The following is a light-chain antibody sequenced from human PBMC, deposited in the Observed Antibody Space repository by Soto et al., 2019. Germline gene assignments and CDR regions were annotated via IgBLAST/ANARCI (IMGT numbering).Light chain of an antibody. CDR2: SAS. CDR1: QSISSY. Sequence: DIQMTQSPSSLSASVGDRVTMSCRASQSISSYLNWYQQKPGNAPKLLISSASGLQSGVPSRFSGSGYGTEFNLTISSLQTDDFATYYCQHYNSYSEAFGQGTKVDIK. J-gene: IGKJ1*01. V-gene: IGKV1-39*01. CDR3: QHYNSYSEA.